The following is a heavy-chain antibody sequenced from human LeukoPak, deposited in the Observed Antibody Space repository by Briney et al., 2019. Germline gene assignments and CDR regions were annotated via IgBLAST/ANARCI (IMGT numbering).Heavy chain of an antibody. V-gene: IGHV3-21*01. J-gene: IGHJ2*01. CDR2: ISTSSSYI. Sequence: GGSLRLSCAAFGFTFDDYTMHWVRQAPGKGLEWVPSISTSSSYIYYADSMKGRFTVSRDNAKNSLYLQMNSLRAEDTAVYYCARENYYTSGSFSYWYFDLWGRGTLVTVSS. CDR1: GFTFDDYT. D-gene: IGHD3-10*01. CDR3: ARENYYTSGSFSYWYFDL.